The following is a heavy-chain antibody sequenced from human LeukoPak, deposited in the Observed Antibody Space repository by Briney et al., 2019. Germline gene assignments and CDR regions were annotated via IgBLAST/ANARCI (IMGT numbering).Heavy chain of an antibody. CDR3: ARVMDYYDGSGYPPPAAADY. Sequence: SETLSLTCTVSGGSISSYYWSWIRQPPGKGLEWIGDIHYSGSTHYNPSLKSRVTISVDTSKNQVSLKLRSVTAADTAVYYCARVMDYYDGSGYPPPAAADYWGQGTLVTVSS. J-gene: IGHJ4*02. CDR1: GGSISSYY. V-gene: IGHV4-59*01. CDR2: IHYSGST. D-gene: IGHD3-22*01.